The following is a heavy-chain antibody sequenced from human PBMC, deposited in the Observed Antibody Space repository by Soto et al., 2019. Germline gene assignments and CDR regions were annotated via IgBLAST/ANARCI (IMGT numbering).Heavy chain of an antibody. V-gene: IGHV4-4*02. CDR2: IYHSGST. D-gene: IGHD5-18*01. J-gene: IGHJ4*02. CDR3: ARDGYSYGSDGYYFDY. CDR1: GGSFSSNW. Sequence: SETLSLTCAVYGGSFSSNWWSWVRQHPGKGLEWIGEIYHSGSTNYNPSLKSRVTISVDKSKNQFSLKLSSVTAADTAVYYCARDGYSYGSDGYYFDYWGQGTLVTISS.